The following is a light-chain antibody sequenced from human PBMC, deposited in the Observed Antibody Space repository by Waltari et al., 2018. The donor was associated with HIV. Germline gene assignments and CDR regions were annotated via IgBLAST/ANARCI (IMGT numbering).Light chain of an antibody. CDR2: SNN. CDR3: AAWDDSHWV. Sequence: SVLTQPPSASGTPGQRVTISCSGSSSNIGSNTVNWYQQLPGTAPKLLIYSNNKRPSGVPDRFSGSNSGTAASLATSGLQSEDEADYYCAAWDDSHWVFAGGTKLTVL. J-gene: IGLJ3*02. V-gene: IGLV1-44*01. CDR1: SSNIGSNT.